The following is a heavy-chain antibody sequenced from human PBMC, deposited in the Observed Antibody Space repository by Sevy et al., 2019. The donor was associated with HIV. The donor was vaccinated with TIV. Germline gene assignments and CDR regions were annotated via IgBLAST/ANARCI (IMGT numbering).Heavy chain of an antibody. CDR3: ASHDWGREDY. V-gene: IGHV4-38-2*01. J-gene: IGHJ4*02. CDR2: IHHSGST. CDR1: GYSISSSYW. D-gene: IGHD7-27*01. Sequence: SETLSLTRVVSGYSISSSYWWDWFRRPPGKGLEWIGAIHHSGSTQYTPSLKSRVTVSADTSKNQFSLRLSSMTAADTAVYYCASHDWGREDYWGQGTLVTVSS.